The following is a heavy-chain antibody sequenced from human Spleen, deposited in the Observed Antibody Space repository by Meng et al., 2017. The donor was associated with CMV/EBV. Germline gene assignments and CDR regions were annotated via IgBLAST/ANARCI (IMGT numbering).Heavy chain of an antibody. D-gene: IGHD3-10*01. V-gene: IGHV1-18*01. CDR3: AKGLVLDY. CDR1: GYTFTSYR. CDR2: ISAYNGNT. J-gene: IGHJ4*02. Sequence: QVQLEQAGSGVKKPCASLNVSCKASGYTFTSYRISWVRQAPGQGLEWMGWISAYNGNTNYAQKLQGRVTMTTDTSTSTAYMELRSLRSDDTAVYYCAKGLVLDYWGQGTLVTVSS.